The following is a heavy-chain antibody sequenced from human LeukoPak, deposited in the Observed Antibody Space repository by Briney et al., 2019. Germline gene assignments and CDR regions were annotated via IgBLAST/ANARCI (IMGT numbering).Heavy chain of an antibody. D-gene: IGHD1-7*01. CDR1: GGSISSSSYY. CDR3: ARGEYNWNYKYWFDP. CDR2: IYYSGST. V-gene: IGHV4-39*07. Sequence: SETLSLTCTVSGGSISSSSYYWGWIRQPPGKGLEWIGSIYYSGSTYYNPSLKSRVTISVDTSKNQFSLKLSSVTAADTAVYYCARGEYNWNYKYWFDPWGQGTLVTVSS. J-gene: IGHJ5*02.